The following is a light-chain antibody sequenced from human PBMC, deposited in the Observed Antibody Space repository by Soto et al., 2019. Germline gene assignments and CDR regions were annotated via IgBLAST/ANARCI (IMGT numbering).Light chain of an antibody. J-gene: IGLJ3*02. CDR2: EVS. CDR1: SSDVGSYNL. CDR3: CAYVSSNTLL. Sequence: QSALTQPASVSGSPGQSITISCTGTSSDVGSYNLVSWYQQHPGKAPKLIIYEVSERPSGVSHRFSGSKSGNTASLTISGLQAEDEADYYCCAYVSSNTLLFGGGTKLTVL. V-gene: IGLV2-23*02.